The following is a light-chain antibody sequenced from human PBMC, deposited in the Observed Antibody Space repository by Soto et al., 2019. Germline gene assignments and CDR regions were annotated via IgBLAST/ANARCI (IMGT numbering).Light chain of an antibody. CDR3: HQYDNWYT. CDR1: QSVSSN. V-gene: IGKV3-15*01. J-gene: IGKJ2*01. Sequence: EVLMTQSPATLSVSLGERATLSCRASQSVSSNLAWYQQKPGQPPRLLIYGASTRATGIPARFSGSGSGPEFTLTISSLQSEDFAVYYCHQYDNWYTFGQGTKLEIK. CDR2: GAS.